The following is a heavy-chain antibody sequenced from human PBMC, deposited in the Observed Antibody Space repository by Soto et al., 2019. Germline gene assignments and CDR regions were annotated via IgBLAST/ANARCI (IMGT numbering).Heavy chain of an antibody. D-gene: IGHD6-13*01. J-gene: IGHJ4*02. CDR3: AADATAWQQRVPYDY. CDR2: IAVGSGYT. Sequence: QMQLEQSGPEVKKPGTSVKVSCKASGFTFTSSAFQWVRQARGQRLEWIGGIAVGSGYTNYAQRFQDRVTLTRDMSTATTSMELSRLTSEDTAIYYCAADATAWQQRVPYDYWGQGTLGTVSS. V-gene: IGHV1-58*01. CDR1: GFTFTSSA.